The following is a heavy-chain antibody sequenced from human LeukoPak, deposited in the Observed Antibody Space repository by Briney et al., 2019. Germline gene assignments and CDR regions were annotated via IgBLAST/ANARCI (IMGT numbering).Heavy chain of an antibody. Sequence: NPSETLSLTYTVSGGSISSYYWSWIRQPPGKGLEWIGYIYYSGSTNYNPSLKSRVTISVDTSKNQFSLKLSSVTAADTAVYYCARGNVTHYDFWSGYSVKNYMDVWGKGTTVTVSS. J-gene: IGHJ6*03. CDR1: GGSISSYY. D-gene: IGHD3-3*01. V-gene: IGHV4-59*01. CDR3: ARGNVTHYDFWSGYSVKNYMDV. CDR2: IYYSGST.